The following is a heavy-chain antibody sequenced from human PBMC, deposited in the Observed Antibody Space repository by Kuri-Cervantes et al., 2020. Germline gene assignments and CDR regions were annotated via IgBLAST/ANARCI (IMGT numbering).Heavy chain of an antibody. CDR1: GFSLSTNGVG. CDR3: AHLNDYDYIWGSYRLDAFDI. J-gene: IGHJ3*02. V-gene: IGHV2-5*01. Sequence: SGPTLVKPTQTLTLTCTFSGFSLSTNGVGVGWIRQPPGKALEWLALIYWHDDKRYSPSLKSRLTITKDTSSNQVVLTMTNMDPVDTATYYCAHLNDYDYIWGSYRLDAFDIWGQGTMVTVSS. D-gene: IGHD3-16*02. CDR2: IYWHDDK.